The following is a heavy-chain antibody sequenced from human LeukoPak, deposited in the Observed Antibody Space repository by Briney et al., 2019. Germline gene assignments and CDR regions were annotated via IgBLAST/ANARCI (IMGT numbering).Heavy chain of an antibody. J-gene: IGHJ2*01. V-gene: IGHV3-9*03. D-gene: IGHD6-13*01. CDR2: ISWNSGSI. Sequence: PGGSLRLSCAASGFTFDDYAMHWVRQAPGKGLEWVSGISWNSGSIGYADSVEGRFTISRDNAKNSLYLQMNSLRAEDMALYYCAKDISAAGTFWYFDLWGRGTLVTVSS. CDR1: GFTFDDYA. CDR3: AKDISAAGTFWYFDL.